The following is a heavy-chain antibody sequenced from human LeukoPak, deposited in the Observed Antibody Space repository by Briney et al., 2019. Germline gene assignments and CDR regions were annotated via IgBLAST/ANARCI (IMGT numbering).Heavy chain of an antibody. V-gene: IGHV3-11*01. J-gene: IGHJ4*02. D-gene: IGHD4-11*01. CDR3: AKSRTTVDY. Sequence: GGSLRLSCTASGFTFSDYYMSWIRQAPRKGLEWVAYISGDRSMIYHIDSVKGRFTISRDNAKNSLFLQMNSLRDEDTAVYYCAKSRTTVDYWGQGTLVTVSS. CDR1: GFTFSDYY. CDR2: ISGDRSMI.